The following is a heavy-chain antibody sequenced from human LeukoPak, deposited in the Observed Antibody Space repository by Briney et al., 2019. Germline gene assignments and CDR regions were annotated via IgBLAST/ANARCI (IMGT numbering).Heavy chain of an antibody. CDR3: ARDYYDSSGFSYYYMDV. V-gene: IGHV4-59*01. D-gene: IGHD3-22*01. CDR2: IYYSGST. J-gene: IGHJ6*03. Sequence: SETLSLTCTVSGGSISSYYWSWIRQPPGKGLEWIGYIYYSGSTNDNPSLKSRVTISVDTSKNQFSLKLSSVTAADTAVYYCARDYYDSSGFSYYYMDVWGKGTTVTVSS. CDR1: GGSISSYY.